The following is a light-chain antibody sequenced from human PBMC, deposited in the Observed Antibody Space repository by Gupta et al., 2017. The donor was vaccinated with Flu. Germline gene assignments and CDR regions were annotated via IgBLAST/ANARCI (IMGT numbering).Light chain of an antibody. CDR3: SSHAGRGTWV. V-gene: IGLV2-11*01. CDR2: DVT. J-gene: IGLJ1*01. CDR1: SNDVGSSNR. Sequence: SAPPQPRSVSGSPGQSVTISCTGTSNDVGSSNRVSWYQQRPAKAHKLILYDVTERPAGVPGRFSGSKSGNTASLTISGLKADDEADYYCSSHAGRGTWVFGAGTTVTVL.